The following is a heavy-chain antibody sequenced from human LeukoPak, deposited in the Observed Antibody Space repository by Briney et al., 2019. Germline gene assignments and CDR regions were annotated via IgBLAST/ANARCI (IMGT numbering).Heavy chain of an antibody. J-gene: IGHJ6*03. Sequence: GGSLRLSCAASGFTFSSYAMHWVRQAPGKRLECVAVISYDGSNKYYADSVKGRFTISRDNSKNTLYLQMNSLRAEDTAVYYCARDNGLWFGELLYNYYMDVWGKGTTVTVSS. CDR3: ARDNGLWFGELLYNYYMDV. V-gene: IGHV3-30*04. CDR2: ISYDGSNK. CDR1: GFTFSSYA. D-gene: IGHD3-10*01.